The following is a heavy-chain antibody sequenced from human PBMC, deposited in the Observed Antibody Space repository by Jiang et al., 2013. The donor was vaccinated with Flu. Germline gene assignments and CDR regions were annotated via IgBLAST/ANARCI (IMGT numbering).Heavy chain of an antibody. Sequence: QSGSELKKPGDSVRISCKASGYSFTDYAVNWMRQAPGQGLESMGWINTKTWRPTYAQGLSRGRFCLLLGRPLPVTAYLEIRDLETADTATYYCAXIVEWFEWGQGTLVTVSS. CDR2: INTKTWRP. V-gene: IGHV7-4-1*02. CDR3: AXIVEWFE. J-gene: IGHJ4*02. CDR1: GYSFTDYA. D-gene: IGHD3-3*01.